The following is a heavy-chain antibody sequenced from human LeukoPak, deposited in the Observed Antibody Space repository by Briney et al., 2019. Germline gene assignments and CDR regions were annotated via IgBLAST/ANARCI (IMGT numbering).Heavy chain of an antibody. CDR2: IYTSGST. CDR3: ARGQQLYRSVDY. Sequence: KPSETLSLTCTVSGGSISSGSYYWSWIRQPAGKGLEWIGRIYTSGSTNYNPSLKSRVTISVDTSKNQFSLKLSSVTAADTAVYYCARGQQLYRSVDYWGQGTLVTVSS. D-gene: IGHD6-13*01. J-gene: IGHJ4*02. V-gene: IGHV4-61*02. CDR1: GGSISSGSYY.